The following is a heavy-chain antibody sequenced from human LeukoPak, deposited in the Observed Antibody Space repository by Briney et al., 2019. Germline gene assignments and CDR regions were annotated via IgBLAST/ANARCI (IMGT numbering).Heavy chain of an antibody. J-gene: IGHJ6*02. Sequence: PSETLSLTCTVSGGSISSYYWSWIRQPPGKGLEWIGYIYYSGSTNYNPSLKSRVTISVDTSKNQFSLKLSSVTAADTAVYYCARERSSGWSPHYYYYGMDVWGQGTTVTVSS. V-gene: IGHV4-59*01. CDR2: IYYSGST. CDR1: GGSISSYY. D-gene: IGHD6-19*01. CDR3: ARERSSGWSPHYYYYGMDV.